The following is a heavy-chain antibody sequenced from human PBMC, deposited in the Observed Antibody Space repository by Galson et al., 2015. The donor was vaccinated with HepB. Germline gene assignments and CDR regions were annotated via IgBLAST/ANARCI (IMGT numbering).Heavy chain of an antibody. CDR2: ISSSSGYI. CDR1: GFTFSSYS. V-gene: IGHV3-21*01. D-gene: IGHD4-17*01. J-gene: IGHJ4*02. CDR3: ARDHYGDYVTFDY. Sequence: SLRLSCAASGFTFSSYSMNWVRQAPGKGLEWVSSISSSSGYIYYADSVKGRFTISRDNAKNSLYLQMNSLRAEDTAVYYCARDHYGDYVTFDYWGQGTLVTVSS.